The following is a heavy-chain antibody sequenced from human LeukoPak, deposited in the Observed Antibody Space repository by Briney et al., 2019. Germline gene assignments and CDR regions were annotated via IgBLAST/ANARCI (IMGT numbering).Heavy chain of an antibody. D-gene: IGHD3-16*01. Sequence: PGGSLRLSCAASGFTVSDNNMIWVRQAPGKGLEWVSTLHRDGSVRYADSVNGRFTISRDDSKNTLSLQMSSLRDEDTAVYCCVRVHGGGYWGQGTLVTVSS. J-gene: IGHJ4*02. CDR3: VRVHGGGY. V-gene: IGHV3-53*01. CDR2: LHRDGSV. CDR1: GFTVSDNN.